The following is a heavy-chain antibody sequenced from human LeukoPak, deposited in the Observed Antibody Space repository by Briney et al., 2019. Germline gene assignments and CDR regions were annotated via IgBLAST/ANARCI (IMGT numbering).Heavy chain of an antibody. J-gene: IGHJ6*03. Sequence: PSETLSLTCTVSGGSISSGSYYWSWIRQPAGKGLEWIGRIYISGSTNYNPSLKSRVTISVDTSKNQFSLKLSSVTAADTAVYYCARARFLEWLGYYYYYMDVWGKGTTVTVSS. CDR3: ARARFLEWLGYYYYYMDV. V-gene: IGHV4-61*02. D-gene: IGHD3-3*01. CDR2: IYISGST. CDR1: GGSISSGSYY.